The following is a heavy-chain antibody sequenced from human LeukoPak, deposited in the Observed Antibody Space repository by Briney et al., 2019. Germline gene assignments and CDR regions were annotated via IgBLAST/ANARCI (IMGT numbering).Heavy chain of an antibody. Sequence: SETLSLTCTVSGGSISSYYWSWIRQPPGKGLEWIGEINHSGSTNYNPSLKSRVTISVDTSKNQFSLKLSSVTAADTAVYYCARGPGYSSSDGAFDIWGQGTMVTVSS. J-gene: IGHJ3*02. CDR1: GGSISSYY. V-gene: IGHV4-34*01. D-gene: IGHD6-13*01. CDR3: ARGPGYSSSDGAFDI. CDR2: INHSGST.